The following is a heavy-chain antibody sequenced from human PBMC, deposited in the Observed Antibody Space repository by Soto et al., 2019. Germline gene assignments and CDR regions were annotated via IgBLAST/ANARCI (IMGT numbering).Heavy chain of an antibody. V-gene: IGHV3-7*05. D-gene: IGHD6-13*01. CDR1: GFTLSAYW. CDR2: INRDGGKK. Sequence: EVQLEESGGDLVQPGGSLRLSCAASGFTLSAYWMTWVRQAPVKGLEWVANINRDGGKKYYLDSVRGRFTISRDNVGNSLYLQMATLRADDTALYYCARDVSPGSSSLYLDAFDSGGQGTMVTVSS. CDR3: ARDVSPGSSSLYLDAFDS. J-gene: IGHJ3*02.